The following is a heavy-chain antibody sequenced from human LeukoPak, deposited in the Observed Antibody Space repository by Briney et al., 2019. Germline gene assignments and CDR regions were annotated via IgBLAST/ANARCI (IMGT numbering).Heavy chain of an antibody. V-gene: IGHV3-30*18. D-gene: IGHD6-13*01. Sequence: PGRSLRLSCAASGLTFSSYGMHWVRQAPGKGLEWVAVISYDGSNKYYADSVKGRFTISRDNSKNTLYLQMNSLRAEDTAVYYCAKDLSGIAAAGRGGFDYWGQGTLVTVSS. CDR2: ISYDGSNK. CDR3: AKDLSGIAAAGRGGFDY. CDR1: GLTFSSYG. J-gene: IGHJ4*02.